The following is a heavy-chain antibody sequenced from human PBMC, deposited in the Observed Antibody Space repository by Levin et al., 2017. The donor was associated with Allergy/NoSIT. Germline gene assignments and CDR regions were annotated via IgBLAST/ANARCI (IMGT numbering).Heavy chain of an antibody. D-gene: IGHD2/OR15-2a*01. Sequence: GESLKISCSASGFNFPYYDLNWVRRAPGKGLEWVASINVGGTYIYYADSVRGRFTISRDNSKNSVFLQMNSLRAEDTGVYFCARDHRDLYFMAVWGQGTTVTVSS. CDR1: GFNFPYYD. CDR3: ARDHRDLYFMAV. J-gene: IGHJ6*02. CDR2: INVGGTYI. V-gene: IGHV3-21*04.